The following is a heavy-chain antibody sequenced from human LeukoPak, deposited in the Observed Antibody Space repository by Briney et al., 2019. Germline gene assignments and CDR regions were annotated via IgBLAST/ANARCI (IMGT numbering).Heavy chain of an antibody. CDR1: GDSISDYH. CDR3: GTSEVGSSSYESYDY. V-gene: IGHV4-4*07. Sequence: SETLSLTCTVSGDSISDYHWSWIRQPAGKGVEWIGRIINSGVTNYNPSLNSRVTISVDRSKNQFSLRLTSVTAADTAVYYCGTSEVGSSSYESYDYWGQGTQVTVSA. CDR2: IINSGVT. J-gene: IGHJ4*02. D-gene: IGHD1-26*01.